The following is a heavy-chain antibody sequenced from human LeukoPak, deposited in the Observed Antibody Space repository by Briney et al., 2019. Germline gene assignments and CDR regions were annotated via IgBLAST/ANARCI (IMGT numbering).Heavy chain of an antibody. D-gene: IGHD1-14*01. CDR3: ARDPYILRYFDY. Sequence: SETLSLTCTVSGGSISSSSYYWGWIRQPPGKGLEWIGSIYYSGSTYYNPSLKSRVTISVDTSKNQFSLKLSSVTAADTAVYYCARDPYILRYFDYWGQGTLVTVSS. CDR1: GGSISSSSYY. V-gene: IGHV4-39*07. J-gene: IGHJ4*02. CDR2: IYYSGST.